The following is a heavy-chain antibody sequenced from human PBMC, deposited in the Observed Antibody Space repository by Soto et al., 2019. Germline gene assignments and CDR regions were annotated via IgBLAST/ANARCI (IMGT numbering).Heavy chain of an antibody. CDR2: IVVGSGNT. V-gene: IGHV1-58*01. CDR1: GFTFTSSA. Sequence: ASVKVSCKASGFTFTSSAVQWVRQARGQRLEWIGWIVVGSGNTNYAQKFQERVTITRDMSTSTAYMELSSLRSEDTAVYYCAAWMGATTLVSATHYWGQGTLVTVSS. D-gene: IGHD1-26*01. J-gene: IGHJ4*02. CDR3: AAWMGATTLVSATHY.